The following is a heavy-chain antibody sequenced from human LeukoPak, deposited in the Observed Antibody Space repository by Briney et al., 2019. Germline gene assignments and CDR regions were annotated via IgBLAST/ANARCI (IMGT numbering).Heavy chain of an antibody. CDR2: INPNSGGT. Sequence: ASVKVSCKASGYTFTGYYTHWVRQAPGQGLEWMGWINPNSGGTNYAQKFQGRVTMTRDTSISTAYMELSRLRSDDTAVYYCARGNDFWSGYPFDYWGQGTLVTVSS. CDR3: ARGNDFWSGYPFDY. D-gene: IGHD3-3*01. J-gene: IGHJ4*02. V-gene: IGHV1-2*02. CDR1: GYTFTGYY.